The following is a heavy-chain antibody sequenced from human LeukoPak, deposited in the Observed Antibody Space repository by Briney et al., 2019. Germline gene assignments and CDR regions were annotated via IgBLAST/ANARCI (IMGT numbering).Heavy chain of an antibody. CDR1: DFIFSTYA. CDR3: ARVALSMGENGFDI. Sequence: GGSLRLSCAASDFIFSTYAINWVRQAPGKGLEWVSSISSSSSYIFYADSVKGRFTISRDNAKNSLYLQMNSLRAEDTAVYYCARVALSMGENGFDIWGQGTMVTVSS. CDR2: ISSSSSYI. J-gene: IGHJ3*02. D-gene: IGHD2/OR15-2a*01. V-gene: IGHV3-21*01.